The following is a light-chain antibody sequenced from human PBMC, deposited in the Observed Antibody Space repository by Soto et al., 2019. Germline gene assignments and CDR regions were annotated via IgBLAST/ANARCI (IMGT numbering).Light chain of an antibody. CDR2: ATS. Sequence: DVRMTQSPSSLSAFVEDRVTITCRASQGIAPYLAWFQQKPGKVPKLLIYATSTLQSGVPSRFSGSGSGTDFTLTINSLQPEDVGTYYCQKYNSAPLTFGGGTKVEIK. J-gene: IGKJ4*01. V-gene: IGKV1-27*01. CDR1: QGIAPY. CDR3: QKYNSAPLT.